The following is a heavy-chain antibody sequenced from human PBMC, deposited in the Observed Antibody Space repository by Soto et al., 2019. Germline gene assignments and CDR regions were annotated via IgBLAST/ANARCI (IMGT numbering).Heavy chain of an antibody. CDR2: IIPIFGTA. CDR1: GGTFSSYA. V-gene: IGHV1-69*13. Sequence: SVKVSCKASGGTFSSYAISWVRQAPGQGLEWMGGIIPIFGTANYAQKFQGRVTITADESTSTAYMELSSLRSEDTAVYYCARDRSDGYVWGSYRLSNWGQGTLVTVSS. CDR3: ARDRSDGYVWGSYRLSN. J-gene: IGHJ4*02. D-gene: IGHD3-16*02.